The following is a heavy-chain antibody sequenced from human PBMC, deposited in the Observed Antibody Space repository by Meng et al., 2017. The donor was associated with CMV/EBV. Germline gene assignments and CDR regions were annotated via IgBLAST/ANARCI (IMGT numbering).Heavy chain of an antibody. CDR2: INSDGSST. D-gene: IGHD5-18*01. J-gene: IGHJ4*02. V-gene: IGHV3-74*01. CDR3: ARDRGIQLWFETVYYFDY. CDR1: GFTFSSYW. Sequence: GESLKISCAASGFTFSSYWMHWVRQAPGKGLVWVSRINSDGSSTSYADSVKGRFTISRDNAKNTLYLQMNSLRAEDTAVYYCARDRGIQLWFETVYYFDYWGQGTLVTVSS.